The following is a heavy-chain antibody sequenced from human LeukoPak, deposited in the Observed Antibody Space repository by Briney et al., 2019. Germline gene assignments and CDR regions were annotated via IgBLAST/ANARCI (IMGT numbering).Heavy chain of an antibody. D-gene: IGHD2-2*01. V-gene: IGHV3-23*01. CDR1: GFTFSSYA. Sequence: GGSLRLSCAASGFTFSSYAMNWVRQAPGKGLEWVSAICSNDNNTYYANSVKGRFTISRDNSKNTLSLQLNSLRAEDTAVYYRAKGTSSSCYSAPNYWGQGNLVTVSS. CDR3: AKGTSSSCYSAPNY. J-gene: IGHJ4*01. CDR2: ICSNDNNT.